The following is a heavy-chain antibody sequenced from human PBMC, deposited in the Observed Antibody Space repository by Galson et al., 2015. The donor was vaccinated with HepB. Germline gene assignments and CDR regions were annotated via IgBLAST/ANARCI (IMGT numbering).Heavy chain of an antibody. Sequence: ETLSLTCTVSGDSISTSSHYWAWIRQPPGKGLEWIASIYYTGKTYYNPSLKSRVTISADTSKNQFSLRLNSVTAADTAVFYCARLIFDSSGWPAGFGHWGQGTLVTVSS. CDR3: ARLIFDSSGWPAGFGH. CDR2: IYYTGKT. J-gene: IGHJ4*02. D-gene: IGHD6-19*01. V-gene: IGHV4-39*01. CDR1: GDSISTSSHY.